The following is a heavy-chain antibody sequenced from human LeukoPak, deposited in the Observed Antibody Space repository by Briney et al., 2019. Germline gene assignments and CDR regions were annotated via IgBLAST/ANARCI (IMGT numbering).Heavy chain of an antibody. J-gene: IGHJ5*02. CDR2: INPNTGDT. CDR3: ARDEIGGSNWFDP. V-gene: IGHV1-2*02. CDR1: GYTFTNYA. Sequence: GASVKVSCKASGYTFTNYAMNWVRQAPGQGLEWMGWINPNTGDTNYTQKFQGRVTMTRDTSITIAYMDLSRLKSDDTAVYYCARDEIGGSNWFDPWGQGTLVTVSS. D-gene: IGHD3-10*01.